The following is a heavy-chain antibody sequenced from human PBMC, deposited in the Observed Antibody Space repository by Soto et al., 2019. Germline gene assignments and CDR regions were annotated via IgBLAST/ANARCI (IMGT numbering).Heavy chain of an antibody. J-gene: IGHJ4*02. V-gene: IGHV4-59*08. CDR1: GGSISNYY. CDR2: IYYSGST. D-gene: IGHD4-17*01. Sequence: PSETLSLTCTVSGGSISNYYWSWIRQPPGKGLEWIGYIYYSGSTNYNPSLKSRVTISVDTSKNQLSLKLSSVTAADTAVYYCARRYGYYFDYWGQGTLVTVSP. CDR3: ARRYGYYFDY.